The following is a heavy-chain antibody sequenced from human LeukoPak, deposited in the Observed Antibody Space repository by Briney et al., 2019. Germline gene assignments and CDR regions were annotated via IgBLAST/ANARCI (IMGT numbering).Heavy chain of an antibody. CDR1: GGTFSSYA. V-gene: IGHV1-69*13. Sequence: SVKVSCRASGGTFSSYAISWVRQAPGQGLEWMGGIIPIFGTANYAQKFQGRVTITADESTSTAYMELSSLRSEDTAVYYCRILYGGSYYFDYWGQGTLVTVSS. CDR3: RILYGGSYYFDY. D-gene: IGHD4-23*01. J-gene: IGHJ4*02. CDR2: IIPIFGTA.